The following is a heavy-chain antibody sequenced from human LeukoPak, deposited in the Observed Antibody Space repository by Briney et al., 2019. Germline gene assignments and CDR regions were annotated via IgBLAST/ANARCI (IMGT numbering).Heavy chain of an antibody. D-gene: IGHD3-22*01. CDR1: GGSSSSYY. J-gene: IGHJ4*02. CDR2: IYTSGST. CDR3: ARDAYYYDSSGSWFDY. Sequence: SETLSLTCTVSGGSSSSYYWSWIRQPAGKGLEWIGRIYTSGSTNYNPSLKSRVTMSVDTSKNQFSLKLSSVTAADTAVYYCARDAYYYDSSGSWFDYWGQGTLVTVSS. V-gene: IGHV4-4*07.